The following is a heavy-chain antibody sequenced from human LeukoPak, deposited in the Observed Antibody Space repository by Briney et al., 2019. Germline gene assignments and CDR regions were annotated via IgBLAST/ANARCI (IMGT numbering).Heavy chain of an antibody. CDR2: ISSSSSYI. CDR3: ARGEYDFWSGYNFDY. Sequence: GGSLRLSCAASGFTFSSYSMNWVRQAPGKELEWVSSISSSSSYIYYADSVKGRFTISRDNAKNSLYLQMNSLRAEDTAVYYCARGEYDFWSGYNFDYWGQGTLVTVSS. CDR1: GFTFSSYS. V-gene: IGHV3-21*01. D-gene: IGHD3-3*01. J-gene: IGHJ4*02.